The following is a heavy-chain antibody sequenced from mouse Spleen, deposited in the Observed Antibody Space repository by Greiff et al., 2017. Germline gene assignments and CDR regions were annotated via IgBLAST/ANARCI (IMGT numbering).Heavy chain of an antibody. J-gene: IGHJ1*01. CDR1: GYAFSSYW. CDR2: IYPGDGDT. Sequence: QVHLQQSGAELVKPGASVKISCKASGYAFSSYWMNWVKQRPGKGLEWIGQIYPGDGDTNYNGKFKGKATLTADKSSSTAYMQLSSLTSEDSAVYFCAREGYDGYGRYFDVWGAGTTVTVSS. CDR3: AREGYDGYGRYFDV. V-gene: IGHV1-80*01. D-gene: IGHD2-3*01.